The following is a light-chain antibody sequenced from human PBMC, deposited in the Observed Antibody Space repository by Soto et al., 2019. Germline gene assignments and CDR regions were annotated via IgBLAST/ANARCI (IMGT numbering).Light chain of an antibody. CDR1: SSDIGTYDY. V-gene: IGLV2-8*01. J-gene: IGLJ1*01. Sequence: QSALTQPPSASGSPGQSVTISCTGTSSDIGTYDYVSWYQHLPDKAPKLIIYEVSKRPSGVPDRFSGSKSGNTASLTVSGLQAEDEGDYYCCSYGGGNNFYVFGNGTKGTVL. CDR3: CSYGGGNNFYV. CDR2: EVS.